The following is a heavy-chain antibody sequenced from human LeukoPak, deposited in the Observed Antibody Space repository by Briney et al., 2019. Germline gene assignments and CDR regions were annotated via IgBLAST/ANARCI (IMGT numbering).Heavy chain of an antibody. CDR3: ARDYDYGDYPGY. CDR1: GFTFSSYA. J-gene: IGHJ4*02. V-gene: IGHV3-20*04. Sequence: GGSLRLSCTASGFTFSSYAMSWVRQAPAKGLEWVSGINWNGGRTGYADSVKGRFTISRDNAKNSLYLQVNSLRAEDTALYYCARDYDYGDYPGYWGQGTLVTVSS. D-gene: IGHD4-17*01. CDR2: INWNGGRT.